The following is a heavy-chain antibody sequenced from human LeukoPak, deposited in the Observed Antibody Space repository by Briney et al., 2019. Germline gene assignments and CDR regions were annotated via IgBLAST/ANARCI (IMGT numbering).Heavy chain of an antibody. CDR3: ATAKGSGWYKQAFDI. D-gene: IGHD6-19*01. Sequence: GASVKVSCKASGYTFTGYYMHWVRQAPGKGLEWMGGFDPEDGETIYAQKFQGRVTMTEDTSTDTAYMELSSLRSEDTAVYYCATAKGSGWYKQAFDIWGQGTMVTVSS. J-gene: IGHJ3*02. CDR2: FDPEDGET. CDR1: GYTFTGYY. V-gene: IGHV1-24*01.